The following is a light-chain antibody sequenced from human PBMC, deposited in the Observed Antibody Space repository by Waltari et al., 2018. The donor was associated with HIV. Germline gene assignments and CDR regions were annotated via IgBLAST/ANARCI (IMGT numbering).Light chain of an antibody. Sequence: FMLTQPHSVSESPGKTVTISCTRSSGSIASTYVQWFQQRPGNAPTTILCEDYQRPSGVPDRCSGTIVKSSNSASLTISGVKTEDEADYYCQSFDANNHWVFGGGTRLTVL. J-gene: IGLJ3*02. CDR3: QSFDANNHWV. V-gene: IGLV6-57*03. CDR1: SGSIASTY. CDR2: EDY.